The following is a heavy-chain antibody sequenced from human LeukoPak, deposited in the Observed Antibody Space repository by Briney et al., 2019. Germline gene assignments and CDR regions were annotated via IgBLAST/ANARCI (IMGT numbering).Heavy chain of an antibody. CDR3: TLQDRVDY. D-gene: IGHD2-15*01. V-gene: IGHV3-73*01. CDR1: GFTFSGSA. J-gene: IGHJ4*02. Sequence: GGSLKLSCAASGFTFSGSAVHWVRQASGKGLEWVGRIRSKANSYATAYAASVKGRFTVSRDDSKNTAYLQMNSLKTEDTAVYYCTLQDRVDYWGQGTLVTVSS. CDR2: IRSKANSYAT.